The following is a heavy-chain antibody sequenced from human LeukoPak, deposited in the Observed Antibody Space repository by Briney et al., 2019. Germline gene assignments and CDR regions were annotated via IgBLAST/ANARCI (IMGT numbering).Heavy chain of an antibody. CDR3: ARDHSSSCQLLDY. J-gene: IGHJ4*02. CDR2: ISAYNGDT. Sequence: GASVKVSSKASGYTFTSYGVTWVRQAPRQGLEWMGWISAYNGDTNYAEKFQGRFTMTTDTSTNTAYMELRSLRSDDTAVYYCARDHSSSCQLLDYWGQGTLVTVSS. D-gene: IGHD6-13*01. V-gene: IGHV1-18*01. CDR1: GYTFTSYG.